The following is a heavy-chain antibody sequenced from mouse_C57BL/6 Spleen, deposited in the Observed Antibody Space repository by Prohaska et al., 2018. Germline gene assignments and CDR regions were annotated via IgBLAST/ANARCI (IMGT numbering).Heavy chain of an antibody. J-gene: IGHJ1*03. Sequence: EVKLLQSGGGRVQPGGSLKLACAAAGMDFSRYWMSWVRRDPGKGLEWNEKINPYSSTINYAPSLNDIFIISRDNAKNTLYLQMSKVSSEDTALYYCARPIYDGYYWYFDVWGTGTTVTVSS. CDR1: GMDFSRYW. D-gene: IGHD2-3*01. CDR3: ARPIYDGYYWYFDV. CDR2: INPYSSTI. V-gene: IGHV4-1*01.